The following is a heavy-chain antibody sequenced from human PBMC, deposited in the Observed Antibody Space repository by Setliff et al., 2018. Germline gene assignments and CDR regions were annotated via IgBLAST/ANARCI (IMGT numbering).Heavy chain of an antibody. CDR1: GYTFTTYG. D-gene: IGHD3-3*01. Sequence: ASVKVSCKTSGYTFTTYGISWVLQAPGQGLEWMGWISAYNGATNYAQKVQGRVTLTTETSTDTAYMELRSLTTDDTAVYYCARSNRFTIFGGGLPFDIWGQVTMVTVS. J-gene: IGHJ3*02. V-gene: IGHV1-18*01. CDR3: ARSNRFTIFGGGLPFDI. CDR2: ISAYNGAT.